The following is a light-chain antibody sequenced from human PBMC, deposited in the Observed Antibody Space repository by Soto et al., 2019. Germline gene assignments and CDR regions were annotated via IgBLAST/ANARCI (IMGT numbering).Light chain of an antibody. CDR1: NSDVGGYDY. CDR2: EVS. CDR3: SSYTSSTTLGV. J-gene: IGLJ3*02. V-gene: IGLV2-14*01. Sequence: QSALTQPASVSGSPGQSITISCTGTNSDVGGYDYVSWYQQHPGKAPKLMIYEVSHRPSGVSNRFSGSRSGNTASLTISGFQAEDDADYYCSSYTSSTTLGVFGGGTKLTVL.